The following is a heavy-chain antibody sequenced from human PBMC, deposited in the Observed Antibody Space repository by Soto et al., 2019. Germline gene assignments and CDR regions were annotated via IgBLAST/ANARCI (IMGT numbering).Heavy chain of an antibody. CDR2: ISSSSSYI. Sequence: VGSLRLSCAGSGFTFSSYSMNWVRQAPGKGLEWVSSISSSSSYIYYADSVKGRFTISRDNAKNSLYLQMNSLRAEDTAVYYCARGLYDYVWGSYRQGWFDPWGQGTLVTVSS. CDR3: ARGLYDYVWGSYRQGWFDP. CDR1: GFTFSSYS. V-gene: IGHV3-21*01. D-gene: IGHD3-16*02. J-gene: IGHJ5*02.